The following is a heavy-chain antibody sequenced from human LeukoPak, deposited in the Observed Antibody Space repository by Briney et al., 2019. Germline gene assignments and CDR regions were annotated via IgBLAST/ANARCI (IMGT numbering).Heavy chain of an antibody. D-gene: IGHD3-22*01. CDR2: FDPEDGET. V-gene: IGHV1-24*01. J-gene: IGHJ4*02. CDR3: ATFHYYDSSGTQNWGPLAYFDY. CDR1: GYTFTGYY. Sequence: ASVKVSCKASGYTFTGYYMHWVRQAPGKGLEWMGGFDPEDGETIYAQKFQGRVTMTEDTSTDTAYMELSSLRSEDTAVYYCATFHYYDSSGTQNWGPLAYFDYWGQGTLVTVSS.